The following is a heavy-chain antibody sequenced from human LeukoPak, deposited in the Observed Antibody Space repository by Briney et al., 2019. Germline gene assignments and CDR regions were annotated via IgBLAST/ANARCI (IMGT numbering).Heavy chain of an antibody. CDR2: ISSRATTI. V-gene: IGHV3-48*03. D-gene: IGHD3-16*01. Sequence: PGGSLRLSCAASGFIFSSFEMNWVRQAPGKGLEWVSYISSRATTIYYAESVRGRFTISRDNAKNSVYLQMNSLRAEDTAVYYCARPSVGGVIDGMDVWGQGTTVTVSS. CDR3: ARPSVGGVIDGMDV. CDR1: GFIFSSFE. J-gene: IGHJ6*02.